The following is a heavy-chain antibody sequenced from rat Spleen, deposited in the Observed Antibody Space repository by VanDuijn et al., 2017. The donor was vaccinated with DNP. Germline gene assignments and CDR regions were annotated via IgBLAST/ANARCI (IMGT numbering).Heavy chain of an antibody. V-gene: IGHV2-4*01. CDR3: TSYYSGDFHY. D-gene: IGHD1-1*01. CDR2: MWSGGST. J-gene: IGHJ2*01. Sequence: QVQLKESGPDLVQPSQTLSLTCTVSGFSLTSYGVSWVRQPPGKGLEWMGLMWSGGSTAYNSALKSRLSISRDTSKSQVFLKMNSLQTEDTAIYYCTSYYSGDFHYWGQGVMVTVSS. CDR1: GFSLTSYG.